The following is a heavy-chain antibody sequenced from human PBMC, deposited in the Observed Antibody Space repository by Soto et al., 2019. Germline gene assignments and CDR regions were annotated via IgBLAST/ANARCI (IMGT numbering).Heavy chain of an antibody. CDR1: GGSISSGGYY. J-gene: IGHJ4*02. Sequence: PSETLSLTCTVSGGSISSGGYYWSWIRQHPGKGLEWIGYIYYSGSTYYNPSLKSRVTISVDTSKNQFSLKLSSVTAADTAVYYCARGRASSYHHYNLLGELSTFDYWGQGTLVTVSS. D-gene: IGHD3-16*02. V-gene: IGHV4-31*03. CDR2: IYYSGST. CDR3: ARGRASSYHHYNLLGELSTFDY.